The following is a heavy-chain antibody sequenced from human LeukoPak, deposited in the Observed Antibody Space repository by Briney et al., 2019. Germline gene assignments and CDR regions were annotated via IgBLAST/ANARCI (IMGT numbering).Heavy chain of an antibody. CDR1: GYTFTGYY. V-gene: IGHV1-2*02. CDR2: INPNSGGT. D-gene: IGHD4-23*01. J-gene: IGHJ4*02. CDR3: ARRYRYDYGGNSLGY. Sequence: ASVKVSRKASGYTFTGYYMHWVRQAPGQGLEWMGWINPNSGGTNYAQKFQGRVTMTRDTSISTAYMELSRLRSDDTAVYYCARRYRYDYGGNSLGYWGQGTLVTVSS.